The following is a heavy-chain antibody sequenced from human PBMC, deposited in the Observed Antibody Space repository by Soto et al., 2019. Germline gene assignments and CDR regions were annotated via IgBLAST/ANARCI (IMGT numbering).Heavy chain of an antibody. D-gene: IGHD3-10*01. CDR3: ASRYGSGYRAFDY. V-gene: IGHV1-69*02. CDR1: GDTFTFYS. J-gene: IGHJ4*02. Sequence: QVQLVQSGAEVKKPGSSVRVSCKASGDTFTFYSINWVRQAPGLGLEWMGRINPILSMSNYAQRFQGRVTRIAEKSTSTAYMGLSSLRSEDTAMYYCASRYGSGYRAFDYWGQGALVTVSS. CDR2: INPILSMS.